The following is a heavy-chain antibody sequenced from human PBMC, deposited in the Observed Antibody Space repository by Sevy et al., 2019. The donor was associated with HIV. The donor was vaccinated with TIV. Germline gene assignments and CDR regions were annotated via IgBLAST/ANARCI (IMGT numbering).Heavy chain of an antibody. CDR1: GYTFTGYY. CDR2: INPNSGGT. V-gene: IGHV1-2*02. J-gene: IGHJ4*02. Sequence: ASVKVSCKASGYTFTGYYMHWVRQAPGQGLEWMGWINPNSGGTNYAQKFQGRVTMTRDTYISTAYMELSRLRSDDTAVYYCARDIHYYDSSGSYYFDYWGQGTLATVSS. CDR3: ARDIHYYDSSGSYYFDY. D-gene: IGHD3-22*01.